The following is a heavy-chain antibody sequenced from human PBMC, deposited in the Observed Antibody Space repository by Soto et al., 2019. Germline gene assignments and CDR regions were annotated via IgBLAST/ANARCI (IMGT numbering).Heavy chain of an antibody. V-gene: IGHV3-11*01. D-gene: IGHD7-27*01. Sequence: GGSLRLSCAASGFTFSDYYMSWIRQAPGKGLEWVSYISSSGSTIYYADSVKGRFTISRDNAKNSLYLQMNSLGAEDTAVYYCARDLRPGVFDYWGQGTLVTVSS. CDR1: GFTFSDYY. CDR3: ARDLRPGVFDY. CDR2: ISSSGSTI. J-gene: IGHJ4*02.